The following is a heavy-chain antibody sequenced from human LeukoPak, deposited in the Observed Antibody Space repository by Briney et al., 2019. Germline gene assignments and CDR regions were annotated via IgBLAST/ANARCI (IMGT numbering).Heavy chain of an antibody. CDR1: GGSISSSSYY. CDR3: ARVFSAFPYSSGWYWEFDP. CDR2: IYYSGST. J-gene: IGHJ5*02. V-gene: IGHV4-61*05. D-gene: IGHD6-19*01. Sequence: PSETLSLTCTVSGGSISSSSYYWGWIRQPPGKGLEWIGYIYYSGSTNYNPSLKSRVTISVDTSKNQFSLKLSSVTAADTAVYYCARVFSAFPYSSGWYWEFDPWGQGTLVTVSS.